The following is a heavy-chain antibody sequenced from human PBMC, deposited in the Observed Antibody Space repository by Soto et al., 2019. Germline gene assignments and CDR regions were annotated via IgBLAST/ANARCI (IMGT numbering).Heavy chain of an antibody. CDR2: LTGSSST. Sequence: PGGSLRLSCAASGFSFRNYAMSWVRQAPGKGLEWISTLTGSSSTYYANAVKGRFTISRDISENKIFLELNGLTVDDTAVYYCARAREPEYSSSIFFDYWGRGTVVTVSS. CDR3: ARAREPEYSSSIFFDY. J-gene: IGHJ4*01. V-gene: IGHV3-23*01. CDR1: GFSFRNYA. D-gene: IGHD6-6*01.